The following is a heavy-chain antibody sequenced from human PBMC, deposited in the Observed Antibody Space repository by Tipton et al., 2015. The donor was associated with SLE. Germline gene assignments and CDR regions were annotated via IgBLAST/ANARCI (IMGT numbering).Heavy chain of an antibody. CDR3: ARAQEDYYLDL. CDR1: GGSVSSGYYY. V-gene: IGHV4-61*01. CDR2: IYYSGST. Sequence: TLSLTCTVSGGSVSSGYYYWSWIRQPPGKGLEWIGYIYYSGSTNYNPSLESRVTISVDTSKNQFSLKLSSVTAADTAVYYCARAQEDYYLDLWGRGTLVTVSS. D-gene: IGHD4-11*01. J-gene: IGHJ2*01.